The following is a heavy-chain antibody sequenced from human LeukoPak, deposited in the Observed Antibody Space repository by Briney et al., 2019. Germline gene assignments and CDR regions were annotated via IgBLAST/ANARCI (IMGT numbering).Heavy chain of an antibody. D-gene: IGHD6-13*01. V-gene: IGHV3-53*01. CDR2: IYSGGST. Sequence: PGGSLRLSCAASGFTVSSNYMSWVRQAPGKGLEWVSIIYSGGSTFYADSVKGRFTISRDNSKNTLYLQMNSLRAEDTAVYYCAKVPRAAVTDYWGQGTLVTVSS. J-gene: IGHJ4*02. CDR1: GFTVSSNY. CDR3: AKVPRAAVTDY.